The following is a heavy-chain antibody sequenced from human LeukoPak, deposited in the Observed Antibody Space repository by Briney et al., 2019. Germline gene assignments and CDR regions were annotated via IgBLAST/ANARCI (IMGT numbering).Heavy chain of an antibody. V-gene: IGHV3-74*01. Sequence: PGGSLRLSCAASGFTFSNYWMHWVRQAPGKGLVWVSRINSDGINTSYADSVKGRFTISRDNAKNTLNLQMNSLRAEDTAVYYCARSKTYYYESSGSYSVFDYYMDVWGKGTTVTVSS. CDR1: GFTFSNYW. CDR2: INSDGINT. D-gene: IGHD3-22*01. CDR3: ARSKTYYYESSGSYSVFDYYMDV. J-gene: IGHJ6*03.